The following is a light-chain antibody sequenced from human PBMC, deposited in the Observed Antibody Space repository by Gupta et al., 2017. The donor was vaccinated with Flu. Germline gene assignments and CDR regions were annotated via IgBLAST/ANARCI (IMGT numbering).Light chain of an antibody. J-gene: IGKJ4*01. CDR1: FVSTNGNTY. CDR2: QVS. V-gene: IGKV2-30*01. Sequence: FVSTNGNTYLHWFQQKPGQSPRLLIYQVSNRESGVPDRFSGSGSGTDFTLKISSVEAEDVAVYYCKQGASWPLAFGGGTKVEIK. CDR3: KQGASWPLA.